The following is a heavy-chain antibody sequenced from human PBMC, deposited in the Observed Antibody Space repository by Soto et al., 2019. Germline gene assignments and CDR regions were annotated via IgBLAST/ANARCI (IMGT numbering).Heavy chain of an antibody. CDR3: ARDRFLRKDVTKELSYYGMDV. CDR2: IYPGDSDT. D-gene: IGHD2-8*01. CDR1: GYSFTSYW. J-gene: IGHJ6*02. V-gene: IGHV5-51*01. Sequence: GESLKISCKGSGYSFTSYWIVWVRQMPGEGLELMGIIYPGDSDTRYSPSFQGQVTISADKSISTAYLQWSSLKASDTAMYYCARDRFLRKDVTKELSYYGMDVWGQGTTVTVSS.